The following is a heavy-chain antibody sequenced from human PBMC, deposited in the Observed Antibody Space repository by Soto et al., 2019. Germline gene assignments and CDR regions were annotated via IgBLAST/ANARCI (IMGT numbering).Heavy chain of an antibody. D-gene: IGHD2-8*02. CDR1: GFNFNDYG. J-gene: IGHJ4*02. CDR3: VKDRRNVWSCDY. Sequence: GGSLRLSCVSSGFNFNDYGMHWVRQAPGKGLEWVALISHDGSYQYYRDSLRGRFSISRDDSRHTLYLQMDSLTPEDTAVYHCVKDRRNVWSCDYWGQGILVTVSA. CDR2: ISHDGSYQ. V-gene: IGHV3-30*18.